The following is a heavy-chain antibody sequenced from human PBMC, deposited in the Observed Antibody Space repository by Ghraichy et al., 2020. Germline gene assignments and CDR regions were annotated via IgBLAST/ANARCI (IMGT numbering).Heavy chain of an antibody. D-gene: IGHD3-22*01. CDR2: ISYDGSIK. CDR3: AKERDTSGYYSFRGDYYGMDV. V-gene: IGHV3-30*18. J-gene: IGHJ6*02. CDR1: GFTFSKYG. Sequence: GGSLRLSCAASGFTFSKYGMHWVRQAPGKGLEWVAVISYDGSIKYYADSVKGRLTISRDNSKNTLYLQVNSLRAEDTAVYYCAKERDTSGYYSFRGDYYGMDVWGQGTTVTVSS.